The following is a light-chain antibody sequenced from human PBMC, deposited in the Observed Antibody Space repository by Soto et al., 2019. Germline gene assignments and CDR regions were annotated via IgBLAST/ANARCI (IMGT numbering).Light chain of an antibody. J-gene: IGLJ1*01. Sequence: SYELSQPPSVSLAPGQTARISCGGANIGPRKVHWYQQKPGQAPVLIVYDDSGRPSGIPERFSGSNSGNTATLTISRVEAGDEADYYCQVWNSFSDHPYVFGSGTKVNVL. CDR1: NIGPRK. V-gene: IGLV3-21*02. CDR3: QVWNSFSDHPYV. CDR2: DDS.